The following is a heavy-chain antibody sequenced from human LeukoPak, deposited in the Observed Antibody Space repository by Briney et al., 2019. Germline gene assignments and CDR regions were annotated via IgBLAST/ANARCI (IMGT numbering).Heavy chain of an antibody. CDR1: GFTFSSYA. CDR2: ISGSGGST. V-gene: IGHV3-23*01. D-gene: IGHD2-15*01. Sequence: GGSLRLSCAASGFTFSSYAMSWVRQAPGKGLEWVSAISGSGGSTYYADSVKGRFTISRDNSKHTLYLQMNSLRAEGTVVYYCAKDPLDCSGGSCFIDYWGKGTLVTVSS. J-gene: IGHJ4*02. CDR3: AKDPLDCSGGSCFIDY.